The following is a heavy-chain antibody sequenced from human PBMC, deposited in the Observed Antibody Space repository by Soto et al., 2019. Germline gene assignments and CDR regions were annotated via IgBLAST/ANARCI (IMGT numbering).Heavy chain of an antibody. CDR2: ISYDGRNK. CDR1: GFIFSSYA. CDR3: ARVTTSTHLPDAFDI. D-gene: IGHD4-4*01. J-gene: IGHJ3*02. V-gene: IGHV3-30*04. Sequence: QVQLVESGGGVVQPGRSLRLSCAASGFIFSSYALHWVRQAPGKGLEWVAAISYDGRNKYYADSVKGRFTISRDRSMNKLYLQMNSLRAEDTAVYYCARVTTSTHLPDAFDIWGQGTIVTVSS.